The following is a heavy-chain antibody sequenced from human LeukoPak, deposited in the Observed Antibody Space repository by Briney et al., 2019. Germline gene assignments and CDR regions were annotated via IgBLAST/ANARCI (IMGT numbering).Heavy chain of an antibody. CDR1: GFTFTPHA. J-gene: IGHJ4*02. Sequence: GGSLRLSCAASGFTFTPHAMHWVRQAPGMGLEWVAFIWFDGSNKYYADSVKGRFTISRDNAKNSLYLQMNNLRVEDTAVYYCARERATTTSFDYWGQGVLVTVSS. CDR2: IWFDGSNK. D-gene: IGHD2/OR15-2a*01. CDR3: ARERATTTSFDY. V-gene: IGHV3-33*01.